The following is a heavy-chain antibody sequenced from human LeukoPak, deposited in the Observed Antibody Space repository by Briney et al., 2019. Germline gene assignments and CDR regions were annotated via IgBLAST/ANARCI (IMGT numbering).Heavy chain of an antibody. CDR1: GFTVSSNY. J-gene: IGHJ5*02. D-gene: IGHD3-22*01. Sequence: GGSLRLSCAASGFTVSSNYMSWVRQAPGKGLEWVSVIYSGGSTYHADSVKGRFTISRDNSKNTLYLQMNSLRAEDTAVYYCARLSGYYQNWFDPWGQGTLVTVSS. CDR2: IYSGGST. V-gene: IGHV3-66*02. CDR3: ARLSGYYQNWFDP.